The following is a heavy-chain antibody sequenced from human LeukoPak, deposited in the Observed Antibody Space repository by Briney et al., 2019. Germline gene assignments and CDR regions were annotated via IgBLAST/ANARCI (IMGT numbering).Heavy chain of an antibody. Sequence: PSETLSLTCTVSGYSITRGYFWGWIRQSPGKGLEWIASMFHSGSTYYNASLESRVTISVDTSKNQFSLKLSSVTAADTAVYYCARAYSSSWYFNWFDPWGQGTLVTVSS. CDR1: GYSITRGYF. D-gene: IGHD6-13*01. V-gene: IGHV4-38-2*02. CDR2: MFHSGST. CDR3: ARAYSSSWYFNWFDP. J-gene: IGHJ5*02.